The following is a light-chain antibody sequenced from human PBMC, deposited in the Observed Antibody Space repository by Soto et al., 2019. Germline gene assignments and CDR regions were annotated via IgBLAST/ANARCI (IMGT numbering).Light chain of an antibody. CDR2: EVS. CDR1: NSDVGGYNY. J-gene: IGLJ1*01. V-gene: IGLV2-14*01. Sequence: QSALTQPASVSGSPGQSITISCTGTNSDVGGYNYVSWYQQNPGKAPKLMIYEVSNRPSAVSNRFSGSKSGSTASLTSAGLQSEDEADYFCAAWDVSLNGHYAFGTGTKLTVL. CDR3: AAWDVSLNGHYA.